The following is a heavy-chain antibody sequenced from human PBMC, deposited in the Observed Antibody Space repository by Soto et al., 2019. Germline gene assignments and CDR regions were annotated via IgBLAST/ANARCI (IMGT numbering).Heavy chain of an antibody. J-gene: IGHJ3*02. CDR1: GYTFTSYG. CDR3: ARDGDVSGTGTFDI. Sequence: EASVKVSCKASGYTFTSYGISWVRQAPGQGLEWMGWITAYNGNTNFAQKLQGRVIMTTDTSTSTAYMELRSLRSDDTAVYYCARDGDVSGTGTFDIWGQGTMGIVS. CDR2: ITAYNGNT. D-gene: IGHD6-19*01. V-gene: IGHV1-18*04.